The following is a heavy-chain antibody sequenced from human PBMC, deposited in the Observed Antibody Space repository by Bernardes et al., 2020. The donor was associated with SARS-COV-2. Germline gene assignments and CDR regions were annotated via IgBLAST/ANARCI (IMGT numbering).Heavy chain of an antibody. V-gene: IGHV3-30*18. CDR3: AKDHQLIAAADLFDS. J-gene: IGHJ4*02. Sequence: GGSLRLSCVGSGFAFSDYAMHWVRLAPGKGLEWVAMISYDAGNKNYADSVKGRFTISRDNSKNTLFLQMNRLRPEDTALYYCAKDHQLIAAADLFDSWGQGTLVTVSS. CDR2: ISYDAGNK. D-gene: IGHD6-13*01. CDR1: GFAFSDYA.